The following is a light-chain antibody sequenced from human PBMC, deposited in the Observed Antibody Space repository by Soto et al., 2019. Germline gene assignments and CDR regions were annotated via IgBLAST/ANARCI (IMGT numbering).Light chain of an antibody. CDR1: SRDVGAYDY. Sequence: QSVLTQPASVSGSPGQPITISCTGSSRDVGAYDYVSWYQQHPGKAPKLIIYEVSYRPSGVSNRFSGSKSGNTASLTISGLQAEDEADYFCSSYTQINTHVLFGGGTKLTVL. CDR2: EVS. CDR3: SSYTQINTHVL. J-gene: IGLJ2*01. V-gene: IGLV2-14*03.